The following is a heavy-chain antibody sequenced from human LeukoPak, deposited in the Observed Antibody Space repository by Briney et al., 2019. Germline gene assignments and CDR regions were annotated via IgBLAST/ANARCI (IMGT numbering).Heavy chain of an antibody. V-gene: IGHV6-1*01. CDR2: TYYRSTWYN. CDR3: ARRLTQYDCFDP. D-gene: IGHD2-2*01. J-gene: IGHJ5*02. CDR1: GDSVSSNSAA. Sequence: SQTLSLTCVISGDSVSSNSAAWNWLRQSPSRGLEWLGRTYYRSTWYNDYAVSVRGRITVNPDTSKNQFSLHLNSVTPEDTAVYYCARRLTQYDCFDPWGQGILVTVSS.